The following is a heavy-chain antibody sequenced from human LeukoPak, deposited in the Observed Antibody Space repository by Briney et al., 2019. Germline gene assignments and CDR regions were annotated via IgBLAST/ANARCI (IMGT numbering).Heavy chain of an antibody. CDR3: TRITGPRSRGLYYNDY. J-gene: IGHJ4*02. Sequence: AGSLTLSCAASQFTFSGYSMAWVRQAPGKGLEWVSTMSPTGRYIHYPDSMRGRFTISRDSANNSLSIQSYGQSADDTAVYSCTRITGPRSRGLYYNDYWGQGALVTVSS. D-gene: IGHD3-22*01. CDR2: MSPTGRYI. V-gene: IGHV3-21*01. CDR1: QFTFSGYS.